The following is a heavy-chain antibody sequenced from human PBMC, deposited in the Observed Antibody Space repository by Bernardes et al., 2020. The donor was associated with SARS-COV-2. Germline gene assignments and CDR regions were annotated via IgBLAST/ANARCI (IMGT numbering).Heavy chain of an antibody. J-gene: IGHJ6*02. CDR1: GFTFSSYG. CDR2: IWYDGSNK. CDR3: ARTTSYYYDMDV. Sequence: GGSLRLSCAASGFTFSSYGMHWVRQAPGKGLEWVADIWYDGSNKYYADSVKGRFTISRDNSKNTLYLQMNSLRAEDTAVYYCARTTSYYYDMDVWGQGTTVTVSS. V-gene: IGHV3-33*01.